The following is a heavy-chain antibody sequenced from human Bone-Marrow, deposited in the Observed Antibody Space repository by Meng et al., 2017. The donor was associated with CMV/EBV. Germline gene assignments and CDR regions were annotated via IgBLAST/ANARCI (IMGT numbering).Heavy chain of an antibody. Sequence: GESLKISCAASGFTFSSYWMSWVRQAPGKGLEWVANIKQDGSEKYYVDSVKGRFTISRDNAKNSLYLQMNSLRAEDTAVYYCASSSVYCSSTSCYTDAFEIWGQGTMVTVSS. CDR2: IKQDGSEK. D-gene: IGHD2-2*02. V-gene: IGHV3-7*01. CDR1: GFTFSSYW. CDR3: ASSSVYCSSTSCYTDAFEI. J-gene: IGHJ3*02.